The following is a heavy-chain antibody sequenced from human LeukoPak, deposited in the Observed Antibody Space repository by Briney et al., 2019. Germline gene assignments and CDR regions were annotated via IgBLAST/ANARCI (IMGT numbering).Heavy chain of an antibody. J-gene: IGHJ4*02. CDR1: GFTFSSHA. Sequence: PGGSLRLSCAASGFTFSSHAMSWVRQAPGKGLESVSSIGGSGKNTFYADAVKGRFTISRDNSKDTLYLQMNSLRAEDTAVYYCAKDLETINPTMDWGQGTLVTVSS. V-gene: IGHV3-23*01. CDR2: IGGSGKNT. CDR3: AKDLETINPTMD. D-gene: IGHD3-10*01.